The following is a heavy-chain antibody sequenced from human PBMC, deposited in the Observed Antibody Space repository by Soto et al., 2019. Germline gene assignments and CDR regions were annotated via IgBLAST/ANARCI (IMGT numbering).Heavy chain of an antibody. CDR1: GFTISNYA. V-gene: IGHV3-23*01. CDR2: ISDSGGST. Sequence: EVQLLESGGGLVQAGGSQRLSCAASGFTISNYAMSWVRQAPGKGLEWVSAISDSGGSTYYAESVKGRLTISRDNAKNPLYLQMNSLRAEDTAVYYCARVGVAPGYYFDYWGQGTLVTVSS. J-gene: IGHJ4*02. CDR3: ARVGVAPGYYFDY. D-gene: IGHD2-2*01.